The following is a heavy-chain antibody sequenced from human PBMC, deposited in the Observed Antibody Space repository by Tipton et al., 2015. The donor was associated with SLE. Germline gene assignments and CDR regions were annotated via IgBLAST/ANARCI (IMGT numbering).Heavy chain of an antibody. D-gene: IGHD1-26*01. CDR2: MFSSGGT. CDR1: GASIKSGSYF. Sequence: TLSLTCTVSGASIKSGSYFWTWIRQPAGKGLEWIGRMFSSGGTNYNPSLKSRLTMSVDTSKNQFSLTVNSVTAADTAVYYCARGGGSYYDYWGQGTLVTVSS. V-gene: IGHV4-61*02. CDR3: ARGGGSYYDY. J-gene: IGHJ4*02.